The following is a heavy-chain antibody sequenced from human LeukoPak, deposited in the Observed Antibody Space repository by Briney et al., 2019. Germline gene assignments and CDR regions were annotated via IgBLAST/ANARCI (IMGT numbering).Heavy chain of an antibody. D-gene: IGHD1-26*01. CDR1: GFTFSSYG. CDR2: IRYDGSNK. J-gene: IGHJ4*02. Sequence: GGSLRLSCAASGFTFSSYGMHWVRQAPGKGLEWVAFIRYDGSNKYYADSVKGRFTISRDNSKNTLYPQMNSLRAEDTAVYYCAKDTITYSGSYCYFDYWGQGTLVTVSS. CDR3: AKDTITYSGSYCYFDY. V-gene: IGHV3-30*02.